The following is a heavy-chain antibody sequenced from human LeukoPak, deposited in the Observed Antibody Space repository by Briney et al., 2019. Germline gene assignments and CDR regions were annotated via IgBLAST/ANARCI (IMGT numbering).Heavy chain of an antibody. D-gene: IGHD3-10*01. CDR1: GYTFTSYA. J-gene: IGHJ6*03. V-gene: IGHV7-4-1*02. CDR3: AREGVIRPHYYYYMDV. CDR2: INTNTGDP. Sequence: ASVKVSCKASGYTFTSYAMNWVRQAPGQGLEWMGWINTNTGDPTYAQGFTGRFVFSLDTSVSTAYLQISSLKAEDTAVYYCAREGVIRPHYYYYMDVWGKGTTVTVSS.